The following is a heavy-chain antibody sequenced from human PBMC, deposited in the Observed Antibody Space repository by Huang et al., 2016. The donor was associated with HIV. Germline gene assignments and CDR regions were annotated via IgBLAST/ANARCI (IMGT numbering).Heavy chain of an antibody. V-gene: IGHV3-30*04. Sequence: QVQLVASGGGLVQSGRSLRLSCAASGFTFTNYAIHWVRQAPGKGLEVVAFISYDGRNKFHADSVKGRFTISRDNSKSTLYLLMNSLRVDDTALYYCARSAVPGDGDWFDPWGQGTLVTVSS. J-gene: IGHJ5*02. CDR3: ARSAVPGDGDWFDP. CDR2: ISYDGRNK. CDR1: GFTFTNYA. D-gene: IGHD6-19*01.